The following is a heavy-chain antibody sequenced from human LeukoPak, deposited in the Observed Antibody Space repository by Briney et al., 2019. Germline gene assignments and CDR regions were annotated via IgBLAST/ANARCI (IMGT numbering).Heavy chain of an antibody. CDR2: SSTHNGNT. Sequence: ASVKVSCKASGYTFTSYGISWVRQAPGQGLEWMGLSSTHNGNTNYAQKFQGRVTMTTDTSTSTAYMELRSLRSDDTAVYCCARGASYVILTGYSYFDYWGQGTLVTVSS. V-gene: IGHV1-18*01. CDR3: ARGASYVILTGYSYFDY. D-gene: IGHD3-9*01. CDR1: GYTFTSYG. J-gene: IGHJ4*02.